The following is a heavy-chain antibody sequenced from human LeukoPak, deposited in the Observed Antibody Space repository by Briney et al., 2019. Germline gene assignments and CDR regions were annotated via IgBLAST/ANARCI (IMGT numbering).Heavy chain of an antibody. D-gene: IGHD5-18*01. CDR3: ARPVDTAFDAFDV. V-gene: IGHV1-3*01. Sequence: GASVKVSCKASGYTFTSYTLHWVRQAPGQRLEWMGWINAGNGDTKYSRKFQDRLTITRDTSASTAYMDLSSLRSEDTAVYYCARPVDTAFDAFDVWGQGTMVTVSS. CDR2: INAGNGDT. CDR1: GYTFTSYT. J-gene: IGHJ3*01.